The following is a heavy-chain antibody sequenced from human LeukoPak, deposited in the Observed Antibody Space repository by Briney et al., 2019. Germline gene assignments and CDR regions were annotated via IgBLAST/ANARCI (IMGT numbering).Heavy chain of an antibody. CDR1: GFTFSSYS. V-gene: IGHV3-48*04. CDR3: ARDPDGFDY. Sequence: PGGSLILSCAASGFTFSSYSMNWVRQAPGKGLEWVSYISSSSSTIYYADSVKGRFTISRDTAKNSLYLQMNSLRAEDTAVYYCARDPDGFDYWGQGTLVTVSS. D-gene: IGHD5-24*01. J-gene: IGHJ4*02. CDR2: ISSSSSTI.